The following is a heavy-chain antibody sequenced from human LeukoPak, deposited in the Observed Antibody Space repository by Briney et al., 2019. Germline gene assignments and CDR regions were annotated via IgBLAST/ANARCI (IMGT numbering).Heavy chain of an antibody. V-gene: IGHV3-23*01. D-gene: IGHD5-12*01. J-gene: IGHJ6*02. CDR1: GFTFSSYA. CDR2: ISGSGGST. Sequence: SGGSLRLSCAASGFTFSSYAMSWVRQAPGKGLEWVSAISGSGGSTYYADSVKGRFTISRDNSKNTLYLQMNSLRAEDTAVYYCARDMARDIVATIYYYYGMDVWGQGTTVTVSS. CDR3: ARDMARDIVATIYYYYGMDV.